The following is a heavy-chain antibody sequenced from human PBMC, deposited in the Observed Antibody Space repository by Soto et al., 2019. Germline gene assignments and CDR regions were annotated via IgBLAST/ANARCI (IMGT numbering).Heavy chain of an antibody. D-gene: IGHD6-6*01. CDR1: GGSIRGSSYY. Sequence: PSETLSLTCTVSGGSIRGSSYYWGWIRQPPGKGLEWIASIYYTGSVFYNPSLKGRVTISVDTSKNQSSLNLNSVTAADTAIYYCATHPCSRSSNSWGQGTLVTVPQ. CDR3: ATHPCSRSSNS. CDR2: IYYTGSV. J-gene: IGHJ4*02. V-gene: IGHV4-39*01.